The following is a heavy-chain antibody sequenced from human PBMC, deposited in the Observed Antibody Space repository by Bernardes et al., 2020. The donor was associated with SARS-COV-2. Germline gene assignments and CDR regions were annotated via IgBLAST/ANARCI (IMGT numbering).Heavy chain of an antibody. Sequence: SETLSLTCTVSGGSISSGDYYWSWIRQPPGKGLECIGYIYYSGSTYYNPSLKSRVTISVDTSKNQFSLKLSSVTAADTAVYYCARETSGSITIFGVVTKYGMDVWGQGTTVTVSS. J-gene: IGHJ6*02. CDR3: ARETSGSITIFGVVTKYGMDV. V-gene: IGHV4-30-4*01. CDR2: IYYSGST. D-gene: IGHD3-3*01. CDR1: GGSISSGDYY.